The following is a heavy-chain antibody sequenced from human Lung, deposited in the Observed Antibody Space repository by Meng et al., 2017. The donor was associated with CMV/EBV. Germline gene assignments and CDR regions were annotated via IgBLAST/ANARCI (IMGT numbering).Heavy chain of an antibody. CDR2: INSYTGGT. J-gene: IGHJ4*02. CDR3: ARAMAVAGTAPFDY. CDR1: GYTFTGYH. V-gene: IGHV1-2*02. D-gene: IGHD6-19*01. Sequence: ASVXVSXKASGYTFTGYHIHWVRQAPGQGLQWMGWINSYTGGTISAQKFQGRVTMTRDTSISTASMELRRLTSDDTAVYFCARAMAVAGTAPFDYWGQGPLVTVSS.